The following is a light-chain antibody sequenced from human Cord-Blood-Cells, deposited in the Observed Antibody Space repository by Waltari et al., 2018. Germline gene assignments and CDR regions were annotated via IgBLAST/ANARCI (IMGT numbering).Light chain of an antibody. CDR2: EGS. CDR1: SSDVGSYNL. J-gene: IGLJ3*02. Sequence: QSALTQPASVSGSPGQSITISCTGTSSDVGSYNLVSWYQQHPGKAPKLMNYEGSKRPSGVSNRFSGSKSGNMASLTISGLQAEDEADYYCCSYAGSSTWVFGGGTKLTVL. V-gene: IGLV2-23*01. CDR3: CSYAGSSTWV.